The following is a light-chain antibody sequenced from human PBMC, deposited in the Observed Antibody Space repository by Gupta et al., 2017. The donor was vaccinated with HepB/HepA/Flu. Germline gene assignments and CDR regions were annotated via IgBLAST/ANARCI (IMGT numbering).Light chain of an antibody. CDR2: WAP. V-gene: IGKV4-1*01. CDR1: QNLLYSSNNKNY. J-gene: IGKJ1*01. CDR3: QQYYSSLWT. Sequence: DIVMTQSPDSLAVSLGERATIDCKSSQNLLYSSNNKNYLAWYQQKPGQPPRLLIYWAPTRESGVPDRFRGSGSGTDFTLTISSLQAEDVAVYYCQQYYSSLWTFGRGTKVEIK.